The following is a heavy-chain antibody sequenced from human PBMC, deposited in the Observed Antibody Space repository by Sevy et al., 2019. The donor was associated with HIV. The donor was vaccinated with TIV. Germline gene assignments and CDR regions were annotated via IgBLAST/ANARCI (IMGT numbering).Heavy chain of an antibody. CDR2: IYYNGHI. CDR1: GGSITSLY. CDR3: AGENAWGRGYS. J-gene: IGHJ4*02. D-gene: IGHD1-26*01. V-gene: IGHV4-59*08. Sequence: PETLCLTCTVSGGSITSLYWNWIRQPPGKGLEWIANIYYNGHINYNPSLKSRVTLSLDTSKNQFSLRLSSVTAADTAMYYCAGENAWGRGYSWGQGTLVTVSS.